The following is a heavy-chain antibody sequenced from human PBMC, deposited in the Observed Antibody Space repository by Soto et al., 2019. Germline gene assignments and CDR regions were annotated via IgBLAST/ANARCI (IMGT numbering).Heavy chain of an antibody. Sequence: QVQLVQSGAEVKKPGASVKVSCKASGYTFTSYGISWVRQAPGQGLEWMGWISAYNGNTNYAQKLQGRVTMTTDTSTSTAYMELRSLRSDDTAVYYCARDAAFYDYIWGSYRRDFDSWGQGTLVTVSS. D-gene: IGHD3-16*02. J-gene: IGHJ4*02. V-gene: IGHV1-18*01. CDR2: ISAYNGNT. CDR3: ARDAAFYDYIWGSYRRDFDS. CDR1: GYTFTSYG.